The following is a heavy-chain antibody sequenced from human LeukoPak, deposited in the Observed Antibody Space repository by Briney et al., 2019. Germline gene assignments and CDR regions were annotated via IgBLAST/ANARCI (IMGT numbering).Heavy chain of an antibody. CDR3: ARLLLATGPDY. D-gene: IGHD1-1*01. J-gene: IGHJ4*02. Sequence: PGESLKISCKAPGSPFTTYWIGWVRQLPGKGLEGMVFIYPGDSETRYSPSFQGQVTISADKSITTAFLQWSSLKASDTAMYHCARLLLATGPDYWGQGTLVTVSS. CDR2: IYPGDSET. CDR1: GSPFTTYW. V-gene: IGHV5-51*01.